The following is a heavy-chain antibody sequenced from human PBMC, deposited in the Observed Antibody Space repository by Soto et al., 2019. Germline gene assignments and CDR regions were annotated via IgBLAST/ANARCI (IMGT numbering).Heavy chain of an antibody. CDR2: ISGSGGST. V-gene: IGHV3-23*01. D-gene: IGHD3-22*01. CDR1: GFTFSSYA. Sequence: RVSLRLSCVAHGFTFSSYAMSWVRQAPGKGLEWVSAISGSGGSTYYADSVKGRFTISRDNSKNTLYLQMNSLRAEDTAVYYCARVPDSSDLITDCYWGKGTLVTDSS. J-gene: IGHJ4*02. CDR3: ARVPDSSDLITDCY.